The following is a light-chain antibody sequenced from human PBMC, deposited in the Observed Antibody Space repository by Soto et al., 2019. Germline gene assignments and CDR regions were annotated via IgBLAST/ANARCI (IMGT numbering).Light chain of an antibody. CDR1: QTIRTS. Sequence: DIQMTQSPSSLSASVGDRVILTCRASQTIRTSLNWYQQKPGKAPKLLIYAASTWHSGVPSRFSGSGSGTDFTLSISNLQPEDFATYFWQQTYATPPTFGQGTKVEI. J-gene: IGKJ1*01. CDR3: QQTYATPPT. CDR2: AAS. V-gene: IGKV1-39*01.